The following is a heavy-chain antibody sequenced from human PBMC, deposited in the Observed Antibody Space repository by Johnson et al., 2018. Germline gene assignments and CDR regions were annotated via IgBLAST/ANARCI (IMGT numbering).Heavy chain of an antibody. V-gene: IGHV3-30-3*01. CDR2: MSYDGPDK. Sequence: QVQLVQSGGGVVQPGRSLRLFCVASGFSFDAYTLHWVRQAPGKGLEWLAVMSYDGPDKYYADSVKGRFTISRDNSKNTLYLQLNSLSIEDTGGYYCARGASGWGPAGEDEIDCWGQGTTVTVSS. CDR1: GFSFDAYT. J-gene: IGHJ6*02. D-gene: IGHD6-19*01. CDR3: ARGASGWGPAGEDEIDC.